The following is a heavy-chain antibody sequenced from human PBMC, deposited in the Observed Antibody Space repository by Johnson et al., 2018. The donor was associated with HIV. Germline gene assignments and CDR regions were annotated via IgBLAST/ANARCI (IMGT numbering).Heavy chain of an antibody. V-gene: IGHV3-74*02. CDR3: ARSIVGAIVDAFDI. J-gene: IGHJ3*02. CDR2: ISGDGSSS. CDR1: GFTISTFW. D-gene: IGHD1-26*01. Sequence: VQLVESGGALVQPGGSLRLSCEVSGFTISTFWMHWVRQVPGKGLMWVSRISGDGSSSSYADSVKGRFTISRDNSKNTLYLQMNSLRAEDTAVYYCARSIVGAIVDAFDIWGQGAMLTVSS.